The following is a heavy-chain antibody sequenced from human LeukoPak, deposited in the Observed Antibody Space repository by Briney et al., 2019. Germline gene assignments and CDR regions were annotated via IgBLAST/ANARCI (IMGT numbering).Heavy chain of an antibody. D-gene: IGHD6-19*01. CDR3: ARGGYSSGWPVRRGDYYYMDV. V-gene: IGHV4-39*07. CDR2: INHSGST. CDR1: SGSISTSNYY. J-gene: IGHJ6*03. Sequence: PSETLSLTCTVSSGSISTSNYYWSWIRQPPGKGLEWIGEINHSGSTNYNPSLKSRVTISVDTSKNQFSLKLSSVTAADTAVYYCARGGYSSGWPVRRGDYYYMDVWGKGTTVTISS.